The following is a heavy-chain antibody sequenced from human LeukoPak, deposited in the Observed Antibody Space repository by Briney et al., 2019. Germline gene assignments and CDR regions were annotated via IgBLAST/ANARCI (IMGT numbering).Heavy chain of an antibody. D-gene: IGHD6-13*01. CDR2: IYYSGST. CDR1: GGSISSSSYY. CDR3: AREIAAAAHY. V-gene: IGHV4-39*07. Sequence: SETLSLTCTVSGGSISSSSYYWGWIRQPPGKGLEWIGSIYYSGSTYYNPSLKSRVTISVDTSKNQFSLKLSSVTAADTAVYYCAREIAAAAHYWGQGTLVTVSS. J-gene: IGHJ4*02.